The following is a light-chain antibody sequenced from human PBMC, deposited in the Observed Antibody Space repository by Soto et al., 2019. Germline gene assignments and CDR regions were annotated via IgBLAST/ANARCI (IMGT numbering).Light chain of an antibody. CDR2: DNN. J-gene: IGLJ3*02. CDR1: SSNIGDNF. CDR3: GTWDTSLSAWV. Sequence: QSVLTQPPSVSAAPGQKVTISCSGSSSNIGDNFVSWYQQLPGTAPKLLIYDNNKRSSGIPDRFSGSKSGTTATLGITGLQTGDEADYYCGTWDTSLSAWVFGGGTKLTV. V-gene: IGLV1-51*01.